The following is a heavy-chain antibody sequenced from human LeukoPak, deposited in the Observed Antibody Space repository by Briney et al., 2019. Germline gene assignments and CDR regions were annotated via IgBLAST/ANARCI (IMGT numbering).Heavy chain of an antibody. CDR1: GYSFTSYW. CDR2: IYPDDSDT. V-gene: IGHV5-51*01. Sequence: GESLKISCKGSGYSFTSYWIGWVRQMPGKGLEWMGIIYPDDSDTRYSPSFQGQVTISADKSISTAYLQWSSLKASDTDMYYCAIFKHHLRPDYWGQGTLVTVSS. D-gene: IGHD3-3*01. CDR3: AIFKHHLRPDY. J-gene: IGHJ4*02.